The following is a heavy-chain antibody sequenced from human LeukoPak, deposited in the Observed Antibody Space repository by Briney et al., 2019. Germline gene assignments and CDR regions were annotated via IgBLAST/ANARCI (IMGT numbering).Heavy chain of an antibody. CDR1: GYTFTDYY. J-gene: IGHJ4*02. CDR3: AGGITGGDY. D-gene: IGHD1-14*01. V-gene: IGHV1-2*02. Sequence: ASVKVSCKASGYTFTDYYIHWARQAPGQGLEWMGWINPNGGGTNYAQKFQGRVTVTRDTSINTAYMELSSLRSDDTALYYCAGGITGGDYWGQGTLVTVSS. CDR2: INPNGGGT.